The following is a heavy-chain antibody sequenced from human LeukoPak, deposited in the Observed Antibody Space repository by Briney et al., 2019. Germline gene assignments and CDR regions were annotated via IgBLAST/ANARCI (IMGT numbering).Heavy chain of an antibody. CDR1: GFTFSSYG. Sequence: PGRSLRLSCAASGFTFSSYGMHWVRQAPGKWLEWVAVIWYDGSNKYYADSVKGRFTISRDNSKNTLYLQMNSLRAEDTAVYYCARERDQGYYGMDVWGQGTTVTVSS. CDR3: ARERDQGYYGMDV. V-gene: IGHV3-33*01. J-gene: IGHJ6*02. CDR2: IWYDGSNK.